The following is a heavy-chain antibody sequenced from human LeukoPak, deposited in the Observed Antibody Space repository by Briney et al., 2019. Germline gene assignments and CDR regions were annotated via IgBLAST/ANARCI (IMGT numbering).Heavy chain of an antibody. D-gene: IGHD3-10*01. CDR2: ISGSGGST. Sequence: SGGSLRLSCAASGFTFSSYAMSWVRQAPGKGLEWVSAISGSGGSTYYADSVKGRFTISRDNSKNTLYLQMNSLRAEDTAVYYCARDRVLWLYGDYGMDVWGQGTTVTVSS. V-gene: IGHV3-23*01. J-gene: IGHJ6*02. CDR1: GFTFSSYA. CDR3: ARDRVLWLYGDYGMDV.